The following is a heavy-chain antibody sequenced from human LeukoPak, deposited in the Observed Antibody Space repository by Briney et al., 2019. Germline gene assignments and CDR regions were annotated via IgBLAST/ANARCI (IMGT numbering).Heavy chain of an antibody. J-gene: IGHJ5*02. D-gene: IGHD3-10*01. V-gene: IGHV1-69*13. CDR1: GGTFSSYA. CDR3: ARTTVRGNWFDP. CDR2: IIPIFGTA. Sequence: ASVKVSCKASGGTFSSYAISWVRQAPGQGLEWMGGIIPIFGTANYAQKFQGRVTITADESTSTAYMELSSLRSEDTAVYYRARTTVRGNWFDPWGQGTLVTVSS.